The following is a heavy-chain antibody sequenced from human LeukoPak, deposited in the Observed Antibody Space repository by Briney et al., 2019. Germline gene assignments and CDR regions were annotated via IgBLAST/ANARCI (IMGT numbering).Heavy chain of an antibody. D-gene: IGHD4-11*01. CDR2: ISAYNGDT. Sequence: GASVTVSCMSSVYTFSPYVLTWVRQAPGQGIAWVGSISAYNGDTTYSQKVRGRVTLTTDTSTNTAYMELRSLSSDDTAVYFCARERNYGKYFFDYWGQGTLVTVSS. J-gene: IGHJ4*02. V-gene: IGHV1-18*01. CDR1: VYTFSPYV. CDR3: ARERNYGKYFFDY.